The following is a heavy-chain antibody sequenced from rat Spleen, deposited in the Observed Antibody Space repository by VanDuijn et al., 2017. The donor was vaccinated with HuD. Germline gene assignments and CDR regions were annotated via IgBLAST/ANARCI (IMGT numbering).Heavy chain of an antibody. J-gene: IGHJ2*01. CDR1: GFSFSNHG. CDR2: ISPSGGTI. CDR3: ARGGFFRY. D-gene: IGHD1-6*01. V-gene: IGHV5-19*01. Sequence: EVQLVESGGGLLQPGRSLKVSCAASGFSFSNHGMHWIRQAPTKGLEWVASISPSGGTIYYRDSVKGHFTISRDDEESTLYLQMDSLRSEDTATYYCARGGFFRYWGQGVMVTVSS.